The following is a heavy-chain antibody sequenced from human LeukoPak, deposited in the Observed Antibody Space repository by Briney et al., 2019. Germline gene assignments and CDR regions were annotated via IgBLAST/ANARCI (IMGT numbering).Heavy chain of an antibody. J-gene: IGHJ4*02. D-gene: IGHD3-10*01. CDR1: GYTFTGYY. V-gene: IGHV1-2*02. CDR2: INPNSGGT. CDR3: ARSLWFGDKFIGY. Sequence: ASVKVSCKASGYTFTGYYMHWVRQAPGQGLEWMGWINPNSGGTNYAQKFQGRVTMTRDTSISTAYMELSRLRSDDTAVYYCARSLWFGDKFIGYWGQGTLVTVSS.